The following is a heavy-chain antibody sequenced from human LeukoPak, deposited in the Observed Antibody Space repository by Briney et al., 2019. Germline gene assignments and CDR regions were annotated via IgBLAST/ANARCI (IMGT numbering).Heavy chain of an antibody. V-gene: IGHV3-23*01. CDR2: ISGSGGST. CDR3: AKGVEFCSGGSCYLPGDWFDS. D-gene: IGHD2-15*01. CDR1: GFTFSSYA. Sequence: GGSLRLSCAASGFTFSSYAMSWVRQAPGKGLEWVSAISGSGGSTYYADSVKGRFTISRDNSKNTLYLQMNSLRAEDTAVYYCAKGVEFCSGGSCYLPGDWFDSWGQGTLVTVSS. J-gene: IGHJ5*01.